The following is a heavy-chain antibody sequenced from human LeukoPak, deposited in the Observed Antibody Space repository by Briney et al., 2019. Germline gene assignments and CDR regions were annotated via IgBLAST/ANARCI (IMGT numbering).Heavy chain of an antibody. J-gene: IGHJ4*02. CDR1: GYTFTSYD. V-gene: IGHV1-8*01. CDR3: ARVAPCTTTICYAYYFDY. CDR2: MNPHSANS. Sequence: GASVKVSCKASGYTFTSYDINWVRQASGQGHEWMGWMNPHSANSGHAQKFQGRVTMTRDTAIDTAYMELSSLRSEDTAVYYCARVAPCTTTICYAYYFDYWGQGTPVTVPS. D-gene: IGHD2-2*01.